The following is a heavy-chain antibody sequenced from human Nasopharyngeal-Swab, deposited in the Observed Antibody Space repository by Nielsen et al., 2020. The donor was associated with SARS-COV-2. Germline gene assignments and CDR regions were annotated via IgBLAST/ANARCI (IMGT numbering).Heavy chain of an antibody. J-gene: IGHJ4*02. CDR2: IYYSGST. Sequence: WVRQAPGKGLEWIGSIYYSGSTYYNPSLKRRVTISVDTSKNQFSLKLSSVTAADTAVYYCARGGHMITFGGVIDYWGQGTLVTVSS. V-gene: IGHV4-39*01. CDR3: ARGGHMITFGGVIDY. D-gene: IGHD3-16*01.